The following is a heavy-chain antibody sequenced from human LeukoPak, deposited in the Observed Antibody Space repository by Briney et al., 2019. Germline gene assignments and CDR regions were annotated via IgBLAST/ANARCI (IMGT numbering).Heavy chain of an antibody. CDR1: GGSFSGYY. V-gene: IGHV4-34*01. CDR3: ASRARGYCSSTSCYIKPYYYGMDV. CDR2: INHSGST. Sequence: PSETLSLTCAVYGGSFSGYYWSWIRQPPGKGLEWIGEINHSGSTNYNPPLKSRVTISVDTSKNQFSLKLSSATAADTAVYYCASRARGYCSSTSCYIKPYYYGMDVWGQGTTVTVSS. D-gene: IGHD2-2*02. J-gene: IGHJ6*02.